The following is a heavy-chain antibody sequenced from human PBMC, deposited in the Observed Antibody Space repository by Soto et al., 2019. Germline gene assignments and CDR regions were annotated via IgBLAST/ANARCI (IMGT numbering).Heavy chain of an antibody. CDR2: VPGDGSRA. J-gene: IGHJ6*04. V-gene: IGHV3-74*01. D-gene: IGHD1-26*01. CDR1: GFSFSSYF. CDR3: ARENWYRLAV. Sequence: EVQLVESGGGSVQPGGSLRLSCAASGFSFSSYFMAWVRQAPGEGLVSVSHVPGDGSRASYADSVRGRFTISGDTAKNTLYLQMDSRGDEDTAIYYWARENWYRLAVWGEGTTVTVSS.